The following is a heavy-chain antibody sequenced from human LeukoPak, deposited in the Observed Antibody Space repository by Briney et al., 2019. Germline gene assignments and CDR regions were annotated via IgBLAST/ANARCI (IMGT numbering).Heavy chain of an antibody. D-gene: IGHD6-13*01. V-gene: IGHV1-2*02. CDR2: INPNSGGT. CDR1: GYTFTGYY. Sequence: ASVKVSCKASGYTFTGYYMHWVRQAPGQGLEWMGWINPNSGGTNYAQKFQGRVTMTRDTSISTAYMELSRLRSDDTAVYYCARDRGIAAQPIIDYWGQGTLVTVSS. J-gene: IGHJ4*02. CDR3: ARDRGIAAQPIIDY.